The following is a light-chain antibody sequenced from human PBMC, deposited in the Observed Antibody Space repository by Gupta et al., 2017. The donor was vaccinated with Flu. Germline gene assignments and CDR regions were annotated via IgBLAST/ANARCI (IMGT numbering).Light chain of an antibody. CDR1: QSVSSSY. CDR2: GAS. J-gene: IGKJ1*01. CDR3: PPDGSSPVT. V-gene: IGKV3-20*01. Sequence: EIVLTQSPGTLSLSPGERATLSCRASQSVSSSYLAWYQQKPGQAPRPLIYGASSRATCIPGRVSGSWSGTNFTLTLSRLEPEDFAVYYCPPDGSSPVTFGQGTKVEIK.